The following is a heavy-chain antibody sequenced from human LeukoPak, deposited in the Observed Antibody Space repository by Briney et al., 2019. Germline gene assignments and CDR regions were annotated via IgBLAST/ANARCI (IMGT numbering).Heavy chain of an antibody. CDR2: IKSKTDGGTT. CDR1: GFTFSNAW. V-gene: IGHV3-15*01. D-gene: IGHD4-23*01. Sequence: GGSLRLSWAASGFTFSNAWMSWVRQAPGQGLDWVGRIKSKTDGGTTDYAAPVKGRFTISRDDSKNTLYLQMNSLKTEDTAVYYCTTGLRWARPYYMDVWGKGTTVTVSS. CDR3: TTGLRWARPYYMDV. J-gene: IGHJ6*03.